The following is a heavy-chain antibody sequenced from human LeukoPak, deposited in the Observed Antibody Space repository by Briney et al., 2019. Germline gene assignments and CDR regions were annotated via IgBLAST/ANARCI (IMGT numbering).Heavy chain of an antibody. Sequence: PSETLSLTCNVSGGSISGYYWTWIRQPAGKGLEWIGRIYTSGNNNYNPALKSGVTMSLDTSKNLFSLNLTSVTAADTAVYYCARGQKNYYGSGNFPHAVYYYYYYMDVWGKGTTVTVSS. CDR2: IYTSGNN. J-gene: IGHJ6*03. CDR1: GGSISGYY. V-gene: IGHV4-4*07. CDR3: ARGQKNYYGSGNFPHAVYYYYYYMDV. D-gene: IGHD3-10*01.